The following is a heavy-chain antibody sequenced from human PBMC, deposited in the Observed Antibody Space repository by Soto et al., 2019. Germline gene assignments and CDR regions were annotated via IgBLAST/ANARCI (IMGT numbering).Heavy chain of an antibody. J-gene: IGHJ4*02. CDR2: IYWDDDK. CDR1: GFSLSTSGLA. Sequence: QITLKESGPTLVKPTQTLTLTCTFSGFSLSTSGLAVAWIRQPPGKALECLALIYWDDDKRYSPSLQSRLTITKDTSKNQVVLTVTNMDPVDPATYYCAHRERSGYLNYWGQGTLVTVSS. D-gene: IGHD3-22*01. V-gene: IGHV2-5*02. CDR3: AHRERSGYLNY.